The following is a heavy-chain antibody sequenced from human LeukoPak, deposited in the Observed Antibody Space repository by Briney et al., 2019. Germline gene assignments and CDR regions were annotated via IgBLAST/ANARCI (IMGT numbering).Heavy chain of an antibody. V-gene: IGHV3-53*01. CDR2: IYSGGST. D-gene: IGHD3-10*01. J-gene: IGHJ3*02. Sequence: GGSLRLSCAASGFTFSSYSMNWVRQAPGKGLEWVSVIYSGGSTYYADSVKGRFTISRDNSKNTLYLQMNSLGAEDTAVYYCARAETYYYGDERRPDAFDIWGQGTMVTVSS. CDR1: GFTFSSYS. CDR3: ARAETYYYGDERRPDAFDI.